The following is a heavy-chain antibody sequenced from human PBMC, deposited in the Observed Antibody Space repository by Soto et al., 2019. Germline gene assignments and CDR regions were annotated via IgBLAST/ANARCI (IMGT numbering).Heavy chain of an antibody. J-gene: IGHJ4*02. Sequence: QVQLVQSGAEVKKPGSSVKVSCKASGGTFSSYAISWVRQAPGQGLEWMGGIIPIFGTANYAQKFQGRVTITADESTSTAYMELSSLRSEDTAVYYCARASDPTYYYGSGGSTYFDYWGQGTLVTVSS. V-gene: IGHV1-69*01. D-gene: IGHD3-10*01. CDR2: IIPIFGTA. CDR3: ARASDPTYYYGSGGSTYFDY. CDR1: GGTFSSYA.